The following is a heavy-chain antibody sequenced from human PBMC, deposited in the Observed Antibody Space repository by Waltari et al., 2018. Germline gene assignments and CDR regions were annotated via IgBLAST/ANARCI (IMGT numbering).Heavy chain of an antibody. CDR1: GYPFTAHY. CDR3: ARGGTDSSCWYQFYY. Sequence: QVPLVQSGAEVKKPGASVKVSCAASGYPFTAHYMPWVRPAPGQGGEWMGRINPNSGGTHYAQKFQGSDSMASDTSISTAYMELMRWRSEDTAVYYWARGGTDSSCWYQFYYWGQGTLVTVSS. J-gene: IGHJ4*02. V-gene: IGHV1-2*06. CDR2: INPNSGGT. D-gene: IGHD6-13*01.